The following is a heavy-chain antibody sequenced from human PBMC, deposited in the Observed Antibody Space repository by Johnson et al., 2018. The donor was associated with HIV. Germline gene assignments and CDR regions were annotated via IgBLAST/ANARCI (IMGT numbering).Heavy chain of an antibody. Sequence: QVQLVESGGGLVQPGGSLRLSCAASGFTFSSYGMHWVRQAPGKGLEWVAVISYDGSIKNYADSVKGRFTISRDNFKNTLYLQMNSLRAEDTAVYYCARGIRGVVVTADDAFDIWGQGTMVTVSS. CDR2: ISYDGSIK. V-gene: IGHV3-30*03. J-gene: IGHJ3*02. CDR3: ARGIRGVVVTADDAFDI. D-gene: IGHD2-21*02. CDR1: GFTFSSYG.